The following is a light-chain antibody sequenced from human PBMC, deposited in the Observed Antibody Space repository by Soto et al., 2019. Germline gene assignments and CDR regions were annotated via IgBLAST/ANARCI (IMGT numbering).Light chain of an antibody. J-gene: IGLJ1*01. CDR3: QSYDSSLSGYV. CDR2: ANS. CDR1: SSNIGAGYD. Sequence: QSLLTQPPSVSGAPGQRVTISCTGSSSNIGAGYDVHWYQQLPGTAPQLLIYANSNRPSGVPGRFSGSKSGASASLAFTGLQAEDEADYYCQSYDSSLSGYVFGTGTKVTVL. V-gene: IGLV1-40*01.